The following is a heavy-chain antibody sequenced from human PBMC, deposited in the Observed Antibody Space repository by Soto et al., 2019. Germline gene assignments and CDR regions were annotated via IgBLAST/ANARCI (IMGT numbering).Heavy chain of an antibody. D-gene: IGHD3-22*01. CDR1: GGTFSSYA. CDR2: IIPIFGTA. CDR3: ARFNPDYDSTLTN. J-gene: IGHJ4*02. V-gene: IGHV1-69*13. Sequence: ASVKVSCKASGGTFSSYAISWVRQAPGQGLEWMGGIIPIFGTANYAQKFQGRVTITADESTSTAYMELSSLRSEDTAVYYCARFNPDYDSTLTNWGQGTLVTVSS.